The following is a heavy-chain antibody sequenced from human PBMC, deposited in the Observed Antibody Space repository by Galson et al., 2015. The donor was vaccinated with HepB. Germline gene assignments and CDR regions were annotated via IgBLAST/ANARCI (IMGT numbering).Heavy chain of an antibody. CDR3: ARNVYYDTSGYYYKPGWVDP. J-gene: IGHJ5*02. V-gene: IGHV6-1*01. Sequence: CAISGDSVSSNSAAWNWIRQSPSRGLEWLGRTYYRSKWYYDYAVSVRSRITTNPDISRNQFSLQLYSVTPEDTAVYYCARNVYYDTSGYYYKPGWVDPWGQGTLVTVPS. D-gene: IGHD3-22*01. CDR2: TYYRSKWYY. CDR1: GDSVSSNSAA.